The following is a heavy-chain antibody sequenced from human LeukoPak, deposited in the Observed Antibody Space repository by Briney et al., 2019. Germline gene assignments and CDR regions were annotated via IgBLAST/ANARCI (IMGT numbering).Heavy chain of an antibody. Sequence: ASVKVSCKASGYTFTGYYMHWVRQAPGQGLERMGWINPNSGGTNYAQKFQGWVTMTRDTSISTAYMELSRLRSDDTAVYYCARGPGNTAMVAGFDYWGQGTLVTVSS. CDR3: ARGPGNTAMVAGFDY. CDR1: GYTFTGYY. V-gene: IGHV1-2*04. D-gene: IGHD5-18*01. J-gene: IGHJ4*02. CDR2: INPNSGGT.